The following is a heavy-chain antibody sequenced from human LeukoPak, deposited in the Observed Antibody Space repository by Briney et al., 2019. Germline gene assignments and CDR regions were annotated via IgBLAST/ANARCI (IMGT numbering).Heavy chain of an antibody. CDR1: GGSFSGYF. Sequence: SETLSLTCAVYGGSFSGYFWSWIRQPPGRGLEWIGEINHSGSTNYNPSLKSRVTISVDTSKNQFSLKLSSVTAADTAVYYCARGRGGVNWGQGTLVTVSS. V-gene: IGHV4-34*01. CDR3: ARGRGGVN. J-gene: IGHJ4*02. D-gene: IGHD3-10*01. CDR2: INHSGST.